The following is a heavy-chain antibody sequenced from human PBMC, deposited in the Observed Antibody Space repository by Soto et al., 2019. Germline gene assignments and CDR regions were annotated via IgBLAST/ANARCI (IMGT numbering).Heavy chain of an antibody. D-gene: IGHD5-18*01. V-gene: IGHV3-30*03. J-gene: IGHJ5*01. CDR3: VSDRGYGHASVPYS. Sequence: QAQLVESGGGVVQPGRSLRLSCAASGFAFSSYGMHWVRQAPGTGRVWVAVISYDGSLQHYADSVKGRFTISRDNSKNMVLLQMSSLSAEDTAVYYCVSDRGYGHASVPYSRGQGTLVTVSS. CDR1: GFAFSSYG. CDR2: ISYDGSLQ.